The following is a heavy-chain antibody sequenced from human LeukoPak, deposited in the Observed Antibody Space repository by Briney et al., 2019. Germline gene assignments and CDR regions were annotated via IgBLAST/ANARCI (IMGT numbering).Heavy chain of an antibody. CDR2: INHSGST. V-gene: IGHV4-34*01. Sequence: PSETLSLTCAVYGGSFSGYYWSWIRQPPGKGLEWIGEINHSGSTNYNPSLKSRVTISVDTSKNQFSLKLSSVTAADTAVYYCARALLVYYDILTGYYPGAFDIWGQGTMVTVSS. J-gene: IGHJ3*02. CDR3: ARALLVYYDILTGYYPGAFDI. CDR1: GGSFSGYY. D-gene: IGHD3-9*01.